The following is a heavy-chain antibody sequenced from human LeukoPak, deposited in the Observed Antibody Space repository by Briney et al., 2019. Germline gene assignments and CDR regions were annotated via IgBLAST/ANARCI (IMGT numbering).Heavy chain of an antibody. Sequence: GGSLRLSCAAAGFTFSSYGMDWVRQAPGKWLEWVAVISYDGSNKYYADSVKGRFTISRDNSKNTLYLQMNSLRAEDTAVYYCAKIPCIARDAFDIWGQGTMVTVSS. CDR2: ISYDGSNK. D-gene: IGHD6-13*01. CDR3: AKIPCIARDAFDI. V-gene: IGHV3-30*18. J-gene: IGHJ3*02. CDR1: GFTFSSYG.